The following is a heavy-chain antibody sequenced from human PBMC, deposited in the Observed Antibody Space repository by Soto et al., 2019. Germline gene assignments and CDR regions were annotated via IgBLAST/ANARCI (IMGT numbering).Heavy chain of an antibody. CDR1: GFSLSTSGMG. CDR3: VNRPKHI. CDR2: IYWDDDK. V-gene: IGHV2-5*02. Sequence: SGPTLVKPTQTLTLTCTFSGFSLSTSGMGVAWIRQPPGKALEWLTVIYWDDDKRYSPSLKRRLTITKDTSKNQVVLTVTKVDPVDTATYYCVNRPKHIWGQGTLVTVSS. J-gene: IGHJ4*02. D-gene: IGHD2-21*01.